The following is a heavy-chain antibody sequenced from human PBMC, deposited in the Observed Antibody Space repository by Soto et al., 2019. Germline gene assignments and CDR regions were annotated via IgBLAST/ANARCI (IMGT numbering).Heavy chain of an antibody. CDR2: INHNSGGT. CDR3: ARGGATYYDILAGDTTLCDFDY. V-gene: IGHV1-2*04. D-gene: IGHD3-9*01. J-gene: IGHJ4*02. CDR1: GYTFTGYY. Sequence: QVQLVQSGAEVKKPGASVKVSCKASGYTFTGYYMHWVRQAPGQGLEWMGWINHNSGGTNYAQKFQGWVTMTRGTSISTAYMELSRLRSDDTAVYYCARGGATYYDILAGDTTLCDFDYWGQGTLVTVSS.